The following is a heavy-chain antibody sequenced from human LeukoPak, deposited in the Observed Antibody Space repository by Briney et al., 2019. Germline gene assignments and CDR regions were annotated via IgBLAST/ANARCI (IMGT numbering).Heavy chain of an antibody. J-gene: IGHJ4*02. D-gene: IGHD2-2*01. CDR1: GFTFSRYS. CDR2: ISSSSSYI. Sequence: GGSLRLSCAASGFTFSRYSMNWVRQAPGKGLEWVSSISSSSSYIYYADSVKGRFTISRDNAKNSLYLQMNSLRAEDTAVYYCARGQYQLPRGAFDYWGQGTLVTVSS. CDR3: ARGQYQLPRGAFDY. V-gene: IGHV3-21*01.